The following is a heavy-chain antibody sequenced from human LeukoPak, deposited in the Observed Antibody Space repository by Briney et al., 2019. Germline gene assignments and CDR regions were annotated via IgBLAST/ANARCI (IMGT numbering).Heavy chain of an antibody. CDR1: GGSISSSSYY. D-gene: IGHD3-22*01. J-gene: IGHJ4*02. CDR3: ARHRPYVSSGYYYPGIYYFDH. V-gene: IGHV4-39*01. CDR2: IYYSGST. Sequence: PSETLSLTCTVSGGSISSSSYYWGWIRQPPGKGLEWIGSIYYSGSTYYNPSLKSRVTISVDTSKNQFSLKLSSVTAADTAVYYCARHRPYVSSGYYYPGIYYFDHWGQGTLVTVSS.